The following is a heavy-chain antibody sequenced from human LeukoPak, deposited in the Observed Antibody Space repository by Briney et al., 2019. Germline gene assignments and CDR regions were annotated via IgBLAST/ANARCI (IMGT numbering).Heavy chain of an antibody. Sequence: SETLSLTCAVYGGSFSGYYWSWIRQPPGKGLGWIGEINHSGSTNYNPSLKSRVTISVDTSKNQFSLKLSSVTAADTAVYYCARGYNSSSLRDFDYWGQGTLVTVSS. CDR2: INHSGST. CDR1: GGSFSGYY. CDR3: ARGYNSSSLRDFDY. J-gene: IGHJ4*02. V-gene: IGHV4-34*01. D-gene: IGHD6-13*01.